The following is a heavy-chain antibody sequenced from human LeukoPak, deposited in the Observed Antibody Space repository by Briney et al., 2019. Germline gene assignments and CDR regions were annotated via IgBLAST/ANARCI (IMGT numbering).Heavy chain of an antibody. D-gene: IGHD3-22*01. CDR2: IYYSGST. CDR3: ARLGYYDSSGRDY. V-gene: IGHV4-59*08. J-gene: IGHJ4*02. CDR1: GGSISSYY. Sequence: PSETLSPTCTVSGGSISSYYWSWIRQPPGKGLEWIGYIYYSGSTNYNPSLKSRVTISVDTSKNQFSLKLSSVTAADTAVYYCARLGYYDSSGRDYWGQGTLVTVSS.